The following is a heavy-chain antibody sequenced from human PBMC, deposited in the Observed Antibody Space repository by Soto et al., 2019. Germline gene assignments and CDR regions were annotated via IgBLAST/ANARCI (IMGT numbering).Heavy chain of an antibody. CDR1: GFTFSSYG. D-gene: IGHD3-10*01. CDR2: ISYDGSNK. Sequence: QVQLVESGGGVVQPGRSLRLSCAASGFTFSSYGMHWVRQAPGKGLEWVAVISYDGSNKYYADSVKGRFTISRDNSKNTLYLQMNSLRAKDTAVYYCAKDGLVRGVRSGTDYWGQGTLVTVSS. V-gene: IGHV3-30*18. J-gene: IGHJ4*02. CDR3: AKDGLVRGVRSGTDY.